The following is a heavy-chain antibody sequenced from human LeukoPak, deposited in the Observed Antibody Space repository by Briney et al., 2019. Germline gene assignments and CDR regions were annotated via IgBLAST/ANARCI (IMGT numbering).Heavy chain of an antibody. CDR1: GGTFSSYA. Sequence: SVKVSCKASGGTFSSYAISWVRQAPGQGLEWMGGIIPIFGTANYAQKFQGRVTITADESTSTAYMELSSLRSEDTAVYYCASTNCSSTSCYYHYMDVWGKGTTVTVSS. V-gene: IGHV1-69*13. J-gene: IGHJ6*03. CDR3: ASTNCSSTSCYYHYMDV. D-gene: IGHD2-2*01. CDR2: IIPIFGTA.